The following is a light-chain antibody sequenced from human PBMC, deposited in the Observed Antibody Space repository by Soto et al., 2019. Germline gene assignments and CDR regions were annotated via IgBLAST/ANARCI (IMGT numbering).Light chain of an antibody. Sequence: AIQLTQSPSSLSASVGDRVTITCRASQGISTALVWYQQRPGKAPKVLIYDASNLQGGVPSRFSGSGSGTDFTLTITSLQPEDFASYYCQQFHNYPLSFGGGTKVDIK. CDR3: QQFHNYPLS. CDR1: QGISTA. CDR2: DAS. J-gene: IGKJ4*01. V-gene: IGKV1D-13*01.